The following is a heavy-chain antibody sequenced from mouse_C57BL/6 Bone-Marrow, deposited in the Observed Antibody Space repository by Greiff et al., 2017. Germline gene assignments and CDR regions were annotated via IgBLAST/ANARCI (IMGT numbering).Heavy chain of an antibody. Sequence: EVKLMESGPGLVKPSQSLSLTCSVTGYSITSGYYWNWIRQFPGNKLEWMGYISYDGSNNYNPSLTNRISITRDTSKNQFVLKWTSVTTEDTATYYCARRTYDGYPDYAMDYWGQGTSVTVSS. D-gene: IGHD2-3*01. CDR3: ARRTYDGYPDYAMDY. J-gene: IGHJ4*01. CDR2: ISYDGSN. V-gene: IGHV3-6*01. CDR1: GYSITSGYY.